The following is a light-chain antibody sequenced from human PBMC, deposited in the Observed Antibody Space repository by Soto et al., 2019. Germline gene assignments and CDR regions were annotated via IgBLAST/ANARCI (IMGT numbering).Light chain of an antibody. CDR1: SSNIGSNY. CDR2: RNN. J-gene: IGLJ3*02. CDR3: AAWDDSLWAEV. V-gene: IGLV1-47*01. Sequence: QSVLTQPPSASVTPGQRVTISCSGSSSNIGSNYVYWYQQLPGTAPKLLIYRNNQRPSGVPDRFSGSKSGTSASLAISGLRSEDEADYYCAAWDDSLWAEVFGGGTKLTVL.